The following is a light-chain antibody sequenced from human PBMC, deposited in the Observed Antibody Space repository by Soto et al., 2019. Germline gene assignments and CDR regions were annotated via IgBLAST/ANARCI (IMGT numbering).Light chain of an antibody. CDR3: QQYNSYSPWT. CDR2: DAS. CDR1: QSISSW. J-gene: IGKJ1*01. V-gene: IGKV1-5*01. Sequence: DIQISQSPSTLSASVGDRVTITCRARQSISSWLAWYQQKPGKAPKLLIYDASSLDSGVPSRFSGSGSGTEFTLTISNLQPDDFATYYCQQYNSYSPWTFGQGTKVDIK.